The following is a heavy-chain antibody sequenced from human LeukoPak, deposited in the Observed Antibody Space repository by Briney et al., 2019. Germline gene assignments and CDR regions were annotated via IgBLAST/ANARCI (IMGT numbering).Heavy chain of an antibody. Sequence: GGSLRLSCGASGFTFSNYWMHWVRQAPGKGMVWVSRINSDGSSTSYADSVKGRFTISRDNAKNTLYLQMNSLRAEDTAVYYCARRVKGIAAATGAYNWFDPWGQGTLVTVSS. D-gene: IGHD6-13*01. CDR2: INSDGSST. J-gene: IGHJ5*02. CDR3: ARRVKGIAAATGAYNWFDP. CDR1: GFTFSNYW. V-gene: IGHV3-74*01.